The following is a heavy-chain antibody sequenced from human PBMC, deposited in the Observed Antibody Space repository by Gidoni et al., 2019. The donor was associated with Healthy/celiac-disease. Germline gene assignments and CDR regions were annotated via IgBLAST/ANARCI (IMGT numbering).Heavy chain of an antibody. V-gene: IGHV3-30*18. Sequence: QVQLVESGGGVVQQGRSLRLSWAAYGVTVSSYGVHWVRQAPGKGLEWVAVISYDGSNKYYADSVKGRFTISRDNSKNTLYLQMNSLRAEDTAVYYCAKRGYSGYDGEIDYWGQGTLVTVSS. CDR2: ISYDGSNK. D-gene: IGHD5-12*01. J-gene: IGHJ4*02. CDR1: GVTVSSYG. CDR3: AKRGYSGYDGEIDY.